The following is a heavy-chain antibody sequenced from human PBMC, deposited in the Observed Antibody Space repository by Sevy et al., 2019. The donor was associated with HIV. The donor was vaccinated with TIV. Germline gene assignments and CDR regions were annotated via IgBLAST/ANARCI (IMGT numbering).Heavy chain of an antibody. CDR3: AKGSSGDGYDP. CDR2: IRGDATTT. CDR1: GFTFRNYV. D-gene: IGHD2-21*01. J-gene: IGHJ5*02. V-gene: IGHV3-23*01. Sequence: GGSLRLSCTTSGFTFRNYVMTWLRQARGKGLEWVSSIRGDATTTNYADSVRGRFTISRDNFDNTLYLQMNSLRAEDTAIYFCAKGSSGDGYDPWGQGTLVTVSS.